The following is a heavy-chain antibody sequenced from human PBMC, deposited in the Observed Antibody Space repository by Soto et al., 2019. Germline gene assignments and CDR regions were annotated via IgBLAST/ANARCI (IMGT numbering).Heavy chain of an antibody. CDR1: GFTFSTYW. V-gene: IGHV3-7*01. D-gene: IGHD3-22*01. J-gene: IGHJ6*02. CDR3: ARGWGYFDSSGFPYLYAMDV. CDR2: IKEDGSEK. Sequence: EVQLVGSGGGLVQPGGSLRLSCAASGFTFSTYWMRWVRQAPGKGLEWVANIKEDGSEKYYVDSVEGRFTISRDNAKNSLYLQMTSLRAEDTALYYCARGWGYFDSSGFPYLYAMDVWGQGTTVTVSS.